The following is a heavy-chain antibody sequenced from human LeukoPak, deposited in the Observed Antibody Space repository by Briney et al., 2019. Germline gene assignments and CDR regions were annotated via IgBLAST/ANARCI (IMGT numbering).Heavy chain of an antibody. D-gene: IGHD6-13*01. V-gene: IGHV3-53*01. CDR3: ARDQRRVLDV. Sequence: SGRSLRLSCAASGFTVSSNYMSWVRQAPGKGLEWVSVIYSGGSTYYADSVKGRFTISRDNSKNTLYLQMNSLRAEDTAVYYCARDQRRVLDVWGQGTTVTVSS. CDR2: IYSGGST. J-gene: IGHJ6*02. CDR1: GFTVSSNY.